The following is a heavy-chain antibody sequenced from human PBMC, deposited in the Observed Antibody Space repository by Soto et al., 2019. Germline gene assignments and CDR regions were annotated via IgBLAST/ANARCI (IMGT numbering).Heavy chain of an antibody. V-gene: IGHV1-46*01. CDR1: GYTFTSYG. CDR2: INPNSGST. J-gene: IGHJ6*02. D-gene: IGHD3-10*01. CDR3: ARVSRSEELYGMDV. Sequence: GASVKVSCKASGYTFTSYGISWVRQAPGQGLEWMGIINPNSGSTKYAQKFQGRVTMTRDTSTSTVYMELSSLRSEDTAVYYCARVSRSEELYGMDVWGQGTTVTVSS.